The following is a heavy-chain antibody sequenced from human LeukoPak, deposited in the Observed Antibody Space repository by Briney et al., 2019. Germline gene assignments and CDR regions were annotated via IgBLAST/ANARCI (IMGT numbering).Heavy chain of an antibody. V-gene: IGHV4-59*08. Sequence: SETLSLTCTVSGGSISSYYWSWIRQPPGKGLEWIGYIYYSGSTNYNPSLKSRVTISVDTSKNQFSLKLSSVTAADTAVYYCARLTLDDFDIWGQGTMVTVSS. CDR2: IYYSGST. CDR1: GGSISSYY. J-gene: IGHJ3*02. CDR3: ARLTLDDFDI.